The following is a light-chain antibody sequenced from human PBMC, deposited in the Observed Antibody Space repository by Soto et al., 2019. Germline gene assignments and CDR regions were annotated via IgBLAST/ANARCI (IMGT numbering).Light chain of an antibody. Sequence: GDRVTITCRASQSISSWLAWYQQKPGKAPKVLIYDASSLESGVPSRFSGSGSGTDFTLTISSLQPEDFATYYCQQFNNYPHGDTFGQGTRLEIK. J-gene: IGKJ5*01. CDR3: QQFNNYPHGDT. CDR1: QSISSW. CDR2: DAS. V-gene: IGKV1-5*01.